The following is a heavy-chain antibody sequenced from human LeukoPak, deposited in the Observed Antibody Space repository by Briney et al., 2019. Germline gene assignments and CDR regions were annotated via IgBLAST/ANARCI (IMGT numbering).Heavy chain of an antibody. CDR1: GYTLTGYY. J-gene: IGHJ4*02. Sequence: ASVKVSCKASGYTLTGYYMHWVRQAPGQGLEWMGWINPNSGGTNYAQKFQGWFTMTRDTSISTAYMELSRLRSDDTAVYYCARSTSGQWLQFDYWGQGTLVTVSS. CDR3: ARSTSGQWLQFDY. V-gene: IGHV1-2*04. D-gene: IGHD6-19*01. CDR2: INPNSGGT.